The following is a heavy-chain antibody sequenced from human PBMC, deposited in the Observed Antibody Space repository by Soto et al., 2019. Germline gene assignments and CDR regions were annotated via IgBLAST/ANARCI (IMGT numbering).Heavy chain of an antibody. D-gene: IGHD3-10*01. J-gene: IGHJ4*02. CDR2: VYYARGT. Sequence: QLQLQESGPGQVKPSETLSLICTVSGGSISGSSSYWGWIRQPPGKTLEWIGSVYYARGTEYKPFLESRVTISVDTTNNQFSLNMNSVGATDTAVYYCARGTNYGSLSFDHWGQGTLVTVSS. CDR3: ARGTNYGSLSFDH. V-gene: IGHV4-39*01. CDR1: GGSISGSSSY.